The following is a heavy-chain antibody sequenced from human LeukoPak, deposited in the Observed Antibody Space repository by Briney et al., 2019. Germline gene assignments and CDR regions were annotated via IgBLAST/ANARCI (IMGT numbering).Heavy chain of an antibody. Sequence: SETPSLTCTISGGSISGGSISTYYWTWIRQPPGKGLEWIGYIYYSGSTNYNPSLKSRVTISVDTSKNQFSLKLSSVAAADTAVYYCASASTLVGAIGQIDYWGQGTLVTVSS. CDR3: ASASTLVGAIGQIDY. CDR1: GGSISGGSISTYY. V-gene: IGHV4-61*01. J-gene: IGHJ4*02. CDR2: IYYSGST. D-gene: IGHD1-26*01.